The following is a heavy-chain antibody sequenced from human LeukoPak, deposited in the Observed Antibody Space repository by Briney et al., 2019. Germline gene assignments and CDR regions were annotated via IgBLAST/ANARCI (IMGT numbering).Heavy chain of an antibody. V-gene: IGHV1-8*01. J-gene: IGHJ6*03. CDR3: AKVGATTGYYYYYMDV. CDR2: MNPNSGNT. CDR1: GYTFTSYD. Sequence: ASVKVSCKASGYTFTSYDINWVRQATGQGLEWMGWMNPNSGNTGYAQKFQGRVTMTRNTSISTAYMELSSRRSEDTAVYYCAKVGATTGYYYYYMDVWGKGTTVTVSS. D-gene: IGHD1-26*01.